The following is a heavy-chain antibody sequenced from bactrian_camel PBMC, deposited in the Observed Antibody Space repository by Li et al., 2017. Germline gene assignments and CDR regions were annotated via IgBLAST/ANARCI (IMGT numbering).Heavy chain of an antibody. CDR3: AAAVVLTSNEVDSGGSCVNAIRY. V-gene: IGHV3S1*01. CDR2: SIGEDTTI. D-gene: IGHD2*01. J-gene: IGHJ4*01. CDR1: GFTESNYC. Sequence: HVQLVESGGGSVQAGGSLRLSCAAAGFTESNYCMGWFRQAPGKEREGVAMFASIGEDTTILYADSVKGRFTVSKDHAKNTLYLQMNSLKEEDTAMYYCAAAVVLTSNEVDSGGSCVNAIRYWGQGTQVTV.